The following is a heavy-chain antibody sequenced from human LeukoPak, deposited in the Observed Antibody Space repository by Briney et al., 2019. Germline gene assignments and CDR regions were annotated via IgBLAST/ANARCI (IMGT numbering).Heavy chain of an antibody. CDR3: ARHLDSLGAFDI. Sequence: SETLSLTCTVSGGSISSYYWSWIRQPPGKGLEWIGYIHYSGSTNYNPSLKSRVTKSVDTSKNQFSLKLSSVTAADTAVYYCARHLDSLGAFDIWGQGTMVTVSS. V-gene: IGHV4-59*08. D-gene: IGHD2-21*01. J-gene: IGHJ3*02. CDR2: IHYSGST. CDR1: GGSISSYY.